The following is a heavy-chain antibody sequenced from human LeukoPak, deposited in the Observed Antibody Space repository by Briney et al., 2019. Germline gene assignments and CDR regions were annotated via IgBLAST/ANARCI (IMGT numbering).Heavy chain of an antibody. CDR2: ISDDSSFT. CDR3: AKVSGGGLYYDGMDV. Sequence: GGSLRLSCAASGLVFGKYAMAWVRQAPGKGLECVSIISDDSSFTYYLDSVKGRSTIFRDNSKNTLYLQMNSLRAEDTAVYYCAKVSGGGLYYDGMDVWGQGTTVTVSS. V-gene: IGHV3-23*01. CDR1: GLVFGKYA. D-gene: IGHD1-14*01. J-gene: IGHJ6*02.